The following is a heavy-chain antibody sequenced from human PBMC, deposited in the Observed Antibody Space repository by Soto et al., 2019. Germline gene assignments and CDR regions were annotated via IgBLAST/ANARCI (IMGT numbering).Heavy chain of an antibody. V-gene: IGHV6-1*01. CDR1: GSSVSSNIAA. Sequence: SQTISLTCAISGSSVSSNIAAWDCIRQSPSRGLEWLGRTYYRSKWYNDYAVSVKSRITINPDTSKNQFSLQLNSVTPEDTAVYYCARRAGIAGRFDYWGQGTMVTVSS. CDR2: TYYRSKWYN. J-gene: IGHJ4*02. CDR3: ARRAGIAGRFDY. D-gene: IGHD3-10*01.